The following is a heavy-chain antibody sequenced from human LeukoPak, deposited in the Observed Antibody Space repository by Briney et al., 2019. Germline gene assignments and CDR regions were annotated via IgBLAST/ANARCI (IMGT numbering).Heavy chain of an antibody. J-gene: IGHJ3*02. CDR2: ISSSSSYI. V-gene: IGHV3-21*01. Sequence: GGSLRLSCAASGFTFSSYSTNWVRQAPGKGLEWVSPISSSSSYIYYADSVKGRFTISRDNAKNSLYLQMNSLRAEDTAVYYCARAGLWSDAFDIWGQGTMVTVSS. CDR1: GFTFSSYS. CDR3: ARAGLWSDAFDI. D-gene: IGHD4/OR15-4a*01.